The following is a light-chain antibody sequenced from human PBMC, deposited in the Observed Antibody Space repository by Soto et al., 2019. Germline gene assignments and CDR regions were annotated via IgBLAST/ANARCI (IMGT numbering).Light chain of an antibody. J-gene: IGLJ2*01. CDR2: EVS. V-gene: IGLV2-14*01. CDR1: SRDVGGYNY. CDR3: ISYVCYSTFLV. Sequence: QSVLTQPASVSGSPGQSITICCTGTSRDVGGYNYVSWHQQHPGKAPKVIITEVSNRPSGVSNRFSGSKSGNTASLTISGLQAEDVADYYCISYVCYSTFLVFGGGTKVTVL.